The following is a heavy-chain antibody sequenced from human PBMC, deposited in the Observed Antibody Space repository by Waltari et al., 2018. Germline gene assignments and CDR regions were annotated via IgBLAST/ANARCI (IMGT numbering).Heavy chain of an antibody. J-gene: IGHJ5*02. CDR3: ARELGYCISGSCYRFDP. V-gene: IGHV1-2*02. CDR1: GNTLTGYY. CDR2: IDPNSGGT. Sequence: QVQLVQSGAEVKKPGASVKVSCKASGNTLTGYYTHWGRQAPGQGPEWMGRIDPNSGGTDYAQKFQGRVTMTLDTSLSTAYMQLSRLTSDDTALYYCARELGYCISGSCYRFDPWGQGTLVIVSS. D-gene: IGHD2-2*01.